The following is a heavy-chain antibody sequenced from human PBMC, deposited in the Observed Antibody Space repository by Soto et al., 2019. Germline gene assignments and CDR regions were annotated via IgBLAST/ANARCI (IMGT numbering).Heavy chain of an antibody. J-gene: IGHJ4*02. CDR1: GVSISSGNW. CDR2: IFHDGTA. Sequence: SETLSLTCGVSGVSISSGNWWTWVRQSPQRGLEYIGEIFHDGTANYYPSFERRVAISVDTSKNQFSLKLTSVTAADTAIYFCARLVYDTRLNYMYFDLWGQGTLVTVSS. D-gene: IGHD3-10*01. V-gene: IGHV4-4*02. CDR3: ARLVYDTRLNYMYFDL.